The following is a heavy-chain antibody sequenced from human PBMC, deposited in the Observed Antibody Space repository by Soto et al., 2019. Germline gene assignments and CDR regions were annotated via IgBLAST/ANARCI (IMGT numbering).Heavy chain of an antibody. CDR3: APHLWFGELYY. V-gene: IGHV3-13*01. D-gene: IGHD3-10*01. Sequence: GGFLRLSCAASGFTFSSYDMHWVRQATGKGLEWVSAIGTAGDTYYPGSVKGRFTISRENAKNSLYLQMNSLRAGDTAVYYCAPHLWFGELYYWGQGTLVTVSS. CDR1: GFTFSSYD. J-gene: IGHJ4*02. CDR2: IGTAGDT.